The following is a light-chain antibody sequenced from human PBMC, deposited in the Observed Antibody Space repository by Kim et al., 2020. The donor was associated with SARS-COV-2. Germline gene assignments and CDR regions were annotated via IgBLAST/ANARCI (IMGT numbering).Light chain of an antibody. CDR3: CSYAGSSTSPYV. Sequence: QSALTQPASVSGSPGQSITISCTGTSSDVGSYNLVSWYQQHPGKAPKLMIYEVSKRSSGVSNRFSGSKSGNTASLTISRLQAEDEADYYCCSYAGSSTSPYVFGAGTKVTVL. CDR2: EVS. CDR1: SSDVGSYNL. J-gene: IGLJ1*01. V-gene: IGLV2-23*02.